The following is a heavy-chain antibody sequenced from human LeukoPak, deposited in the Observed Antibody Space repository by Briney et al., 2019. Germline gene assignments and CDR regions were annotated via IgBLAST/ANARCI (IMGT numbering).Heavy chain of an antibody. CDR1: GGSISTSSYY. D-gene: IGHD1-26*01. CDR2: ISYSVTT. V-gene: IGHV4-39*01. CDR3: ARHLRGATIYFDY. J-gene: IGHJ4*02. Sequence: SETLSLTCTVPGGSISTSSYYWAWVRQPPGKGLEWIGSISYSVTTYYNPSLKSRVTISVDTSKNQFSLKLSSVTAADTAIYYCARHLRGATIYFDYWGQGTLVTVSS.